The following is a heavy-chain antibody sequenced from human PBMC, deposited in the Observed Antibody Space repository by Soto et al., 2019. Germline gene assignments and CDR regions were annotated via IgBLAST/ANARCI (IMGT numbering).Heavy chain of an antibody. CDR2: IKGDGAKT. D-gene: IGHD2-8*01. V-gene: IGHV3-7*05. J-gene: IGHJ3*02. CDR3: TRDVSPVSSDLYFDAVDI. Sequence: QLVESGGGLVQPGGSLRXXXXXXXXXXXNXXMTWVRQAPGKGLEWVANIKGDGAKTSYLDSVRGRITGSRDNAKGSLYLQMTSPRAADTALYYCTRDVSPVSSDLYFDAVDIWGQGTMVTLSS. CDR1: XXXXXNXX.